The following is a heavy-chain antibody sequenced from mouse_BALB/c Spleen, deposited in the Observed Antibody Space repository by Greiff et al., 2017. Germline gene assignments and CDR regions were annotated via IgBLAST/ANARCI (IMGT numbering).Heavy chain of an antibody. D-gene: IGHD2-2*01. CDR1: GYTFTSYT. V-gene: IGHV1-4*02. CDR3: TRIGLRRDFDY. J-gene: IGHJ2*01. Sequence: VQLQESAAELARPGASVKMSCKASGYTFTSYTMHWVKQRPGQGLEWIGYINPSSGYTEYNQKFKDKTTLTADKSSSTAYMQLSSLTSEDSAVYYCTRIGLRRDFDYWGQGTTLTVSS. CDR2: INPSSGYT.